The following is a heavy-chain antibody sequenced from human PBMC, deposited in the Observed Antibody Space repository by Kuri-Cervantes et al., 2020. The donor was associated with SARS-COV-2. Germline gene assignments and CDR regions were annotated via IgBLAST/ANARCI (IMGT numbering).Heavy chain of an antibody. CDR3: AKSPVDSGTYLSPAFDF. CDR1: GFTFSTYS. J-gene: IGHJ3*01. D-gene: IGHD1-26*01. Sequence: GESLKISCAASGFTFSTYSMNWVRQAPGKGLEWVSYISSSSSAISYADSVKGRFTISRDNAKNSLYLQMNSLRAEDTAVYYCAKSPVDSGTYLSPAFDFWGQGTMVTVSS. CDR2: ISSSSSAI. V-gene: IGHV3-48*01.